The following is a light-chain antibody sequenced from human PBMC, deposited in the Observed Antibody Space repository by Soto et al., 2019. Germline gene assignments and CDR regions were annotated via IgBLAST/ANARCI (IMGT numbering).Light chain of an antibody. V-gene: IGLV1-40*01. CDR1: SSNLGAGYD. CDR3: QAHDYSLTASV. Sequence: QSVLTQPPSVSGAPGQRVTLSCTGNSSNLGAGYDVHWYQQLPGAAPKLVIFGNRNRPSGVPERFSGSKSGTSASLAITGLQAEDEAHYYCQAHDYSLTASVFGGGTKVTVL. CDR2: GNR. J-gene: IGLJ3*02.